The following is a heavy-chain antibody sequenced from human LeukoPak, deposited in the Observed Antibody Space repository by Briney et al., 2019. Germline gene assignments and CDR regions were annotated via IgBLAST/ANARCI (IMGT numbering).Heavy chain of an antibody. D-gene: IGHD4-11*01. CDR2: IFYSGST. CDR3: ARLRGNYFPDY. CDR1: GGSISSYY. V-gene: IGHV4-59*01. Sequence: SETLSLTSTVSGGSISSYYWTWIRQPPGKGLEWIAYIFYSGSTNYNPSLKSRVTISVDTSKDQFSLKLNSVTAADTAVYYCARLRGNYFPDYWGQGTLVTVSS. J-gene: IGHJ4*02.